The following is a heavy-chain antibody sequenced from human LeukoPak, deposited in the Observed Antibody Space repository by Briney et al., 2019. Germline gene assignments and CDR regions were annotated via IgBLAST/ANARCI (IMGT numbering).Heavy chain of an antibody. CDR1: GFTFSSYS. D-gene: IGHD3-16*01. Sequence: GGSLRLSCAASGFTFSSYSMNWVRQAPGKGLEWVSSISSSSSYIYYADSVKGRFTISRDNAKNSLYLQMNSLRAEDTAVYYCARDKRLRSYYYGMDVWGQGTTVTDSS. CDR2: ISSSSSYI. J-gene: IGHJ6*02. V-gene: IGHV3-21*01. CDR3: ARDKRLRSYYYGMDV.